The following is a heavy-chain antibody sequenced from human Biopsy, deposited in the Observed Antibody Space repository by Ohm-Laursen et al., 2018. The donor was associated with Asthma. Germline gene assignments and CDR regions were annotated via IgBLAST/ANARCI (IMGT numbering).Heavy chain of an antibody. CDR2: HDHEEGGT. J-gene: IGHJ4*02. CDR3: ASDFPKDYVRYNFQF. CDR1: GYSITDLS. V-gene: IGHV1-24*01. Sequence: ASVKVPCKISGYSITDLSMHWVRQAPGQGLEWMGGHDHEEGGTVNARRFQGRVTMTEDTSTDTAYMELSSLSSDDTAVYYCASDFPKDYVRYNFQFWGQGTLVSVSS. D-gene: IGHD4-17*01.